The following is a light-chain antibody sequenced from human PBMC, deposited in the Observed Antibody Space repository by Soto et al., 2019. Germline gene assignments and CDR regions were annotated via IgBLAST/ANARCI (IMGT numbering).Light chain of an antibody. V-gene: IGKV3-20*01. CDR2: GVS. Sequence: ELVSTQSPVTLSVSPGESAALSCSASKPVSSNFLAWYQQKPGQAPRLLIYGVSIRASGIPGRFFGSGSGTDFTLTINRLEPEDFAVYYCQQYDTSPITFGQGTRLEIK. J-gene: IGKJ5*01. CDR3: QQYDTSPIT. CDR1: KPVSSNF.